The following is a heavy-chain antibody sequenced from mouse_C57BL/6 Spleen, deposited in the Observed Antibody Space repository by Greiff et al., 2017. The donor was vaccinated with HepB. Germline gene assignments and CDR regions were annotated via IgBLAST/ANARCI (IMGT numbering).Heavy chain of an antibody. CDR3: ARSYDYDAMDY. CDR1: GYTFTSYW. CDR2: IHPNSGST. J-gene: IGHJ4*01. D-gene: IGHD6-5*01. V-gene: IGHV1-64*01. Sequence: QVQLKQSGAELVKPGASVKLSCKASGYTFTSYWMHWVKQRPGQGLEWIGMIHPNSGSTNYNEKFKSKATLTVDKSSSTAYMQLSSLTSEDSAVYYCARSYDYDAMDYWGQGTSVTVSS.